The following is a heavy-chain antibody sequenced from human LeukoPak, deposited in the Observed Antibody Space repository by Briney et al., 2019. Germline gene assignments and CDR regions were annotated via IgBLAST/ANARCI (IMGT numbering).Heavy chain of an antibody. D-gene: IGHD5-18*01. CDR2: ISWNSGSI. CDR3: AKVGQAMGDAFDI. Sequence: GRSLRLSCAASGFTFDDYAMHWVRQAPGKGLEWVSGISWNSGSIGYADSVKGRFTISRDNSKNTLYLQMNSLRAEDTAVYYCAKVGQAMGDAFDIWGQGTMVTVSS. CDR1: GFTFDDYA. J-gene: IGHJ3*02. V-gene: IGHV3-9*01.